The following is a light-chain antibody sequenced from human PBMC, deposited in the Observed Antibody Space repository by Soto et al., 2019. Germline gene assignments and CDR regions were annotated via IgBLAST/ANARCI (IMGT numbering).Light chain of an antibody. CDR3: QESYSTPPWT. V-gene: IGKV1-39*01. CDR2: SAS. J-gene: IGKJ1*01. CDR1: QTIGRY. Sequence: DIHLTQSPSSLSASVGDRVTITCRASQTIGRYLNWYQQKPWKAPQLLVYSASNLQSGVPSRFSGSGSGTDFTLTISSLQAEDFATYYCQESYSTPPWTFGQGTKVEIK.